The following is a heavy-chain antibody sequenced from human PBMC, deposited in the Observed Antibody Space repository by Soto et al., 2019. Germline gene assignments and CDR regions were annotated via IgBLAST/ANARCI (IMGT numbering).Heavy chain of an antibody. CDR2: INPSGGST. CDR3: ARDLYYYDSSGDAVDI. CDR1: GYTFTSYY. J-gene: IGHJ3*02. D-gene: IGHD3-22*01. V-gene: IGHV1-46*03. Sequence: GASVKVSCKASGYTFTSYYMHWVRQAPGQGLEWMGIINPSGGSTSYAQKFQGRVTMTRDTSTSTVYMELSSLRSEDTAVYYCARDLYYYDSSGDAVDIWGQGTMVTVSS.